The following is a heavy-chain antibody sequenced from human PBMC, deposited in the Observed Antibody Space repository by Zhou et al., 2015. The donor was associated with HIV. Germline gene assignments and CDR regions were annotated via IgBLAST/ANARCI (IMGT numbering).Heavy chain of an antibody. J-gene: IGHJ4*02. CDR1: GYTFINYD. CDR3: SRNLPQIKWGDY. V-gene: IGHV1-18*01. CDR2: NRPYDGNT. Sequence: QVQLVQSGAEVKKPGASVKVSCKASGYTFINYDIIWVRQTPGQGFEWIGWNRPYDGNTFYGRKFQDRVIMTADTSTDTAYMELRSLRSDDTATYYCSRNLPQIKWGDYWGPGTRVTVSS. D-gene: IGHD5-12*01.